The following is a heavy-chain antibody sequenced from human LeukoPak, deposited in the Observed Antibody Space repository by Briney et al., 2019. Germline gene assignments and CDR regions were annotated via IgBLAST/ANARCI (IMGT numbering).Heavy chain of an antibody. CDR2: ISSSSSYI. CDR1: GFTFSSYS. D-gene: IGHD6-13*01. Sequence: GGSLRLSCAASGFTFSSYSMNWVRQAPGKGLEWVSSISSSSSYIYYADSVKGRFTISRDNAKNSLYLQMNSLRAEDTAVYYCARDQRGSSWYPWGQGNPGHRLL. J-gene: IGHJ5*02. CDR3: ARDQRGSSWYP. V-gene: IGHV3-21*01.